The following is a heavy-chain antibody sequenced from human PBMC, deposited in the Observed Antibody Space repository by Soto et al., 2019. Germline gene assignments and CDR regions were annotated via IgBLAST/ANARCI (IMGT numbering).Heavy chain of an antibody. CDR2: FYPGDSDT. J-gene: IGHJ4*02. V-gene: IGHV5-51*01. CDR3: ARGGYSYGSFYFDD. D-gene: IGHD5-12*01. Sequence: XESLKIYWEASGYSFSNYWLVWVRQMPGRGLEWMGLFYPGDSDTRYSPSFEGQVTISADRSITTAYLQWTSLRASDSAMYYCARGGYSYGSFYFDDWGRGTLVTVSS. CDR1: GYSFSNYW.